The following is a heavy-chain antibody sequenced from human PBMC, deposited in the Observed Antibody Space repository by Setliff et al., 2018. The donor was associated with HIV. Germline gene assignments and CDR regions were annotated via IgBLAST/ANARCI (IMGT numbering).Heavy chain of an antibody. V-gene: IGHV4-61*09. Sequence: SETLSLTCTVSGGSISSGSYYWSWIRQPAGKGLEWIGHIYTSGSTNYNPSLKSRVTISVDTPKNQFSLKLSSVTAADTAVYYCARALCGGDCYYYYYGMDVWGQGTTVTVSS. J-gene: IGHJ6*02. CDR2: IYTSGST. D-gene: IGHD2-21*02. CDR1: GGSISSGSYY. CDR3: ARALCGGDCYYYYYGMDV.